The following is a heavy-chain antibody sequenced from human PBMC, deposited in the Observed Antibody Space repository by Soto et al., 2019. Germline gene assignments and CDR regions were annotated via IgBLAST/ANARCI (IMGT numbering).Heavy chain of an antibody. V-gene: IGHV3-30*18. CDR2: ISYDGSNK. CDR1: GFTFSSYG. J-gene: IGHJ4*02. CDR3: AKAMNPGYCSSTSCNPNDY. Sequence: GGSLRLSCAASGFTFSSYGMHWVRQAPGKGLEWVAVISYDGSNKYYADSVKGRFTISRDNSKNTLYLQMNSLRAEDTAVYYCAKAMNPGYCSSTSCNPNDYWGQGTLVTVSS. D-gene: IGHD2-2*01.